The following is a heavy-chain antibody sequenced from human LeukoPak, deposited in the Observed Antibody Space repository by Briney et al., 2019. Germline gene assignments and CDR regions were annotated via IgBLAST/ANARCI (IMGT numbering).Heavy chain of an antibody. CDR2: IGSRSSSI. Sequence: GGSLRLSCAASGFTFSGNSMNWVRQAPGKGLEWVSSIGSRSSSIYYADSVKGRFTISRDNAKNSLYLQMNSLRAEDTAVYYCARETDEAFDIWGQGTMVTVSS. V-gene: IGHV3-21*01. CDR3: ARETDEAFDI. J-gene: IGHJ3*02. CDR1: GFTFSGNS.